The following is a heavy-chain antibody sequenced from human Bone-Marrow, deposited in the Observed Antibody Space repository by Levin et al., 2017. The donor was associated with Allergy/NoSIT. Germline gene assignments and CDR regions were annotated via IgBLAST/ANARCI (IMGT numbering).Heavy chain of an antibody. CDR2: ISPNTGVT. J-gene: IGHJ3*02. CDR3: AGDRSYGDGFDM. V-gene: IGHV1-2*02. CDR1: GYSFTDYY. Sequence: ASVKVSCKASGYSFTDYYMHWVRQAPGQGLEWMGWISPNTGVTNYAQRFQGRVSMTRDTSITTAYMELSSLRSDDTAVYYCAGDRSYGDGFDMWGQGTMVTVSS. D-gene: IGHD6-6*01.